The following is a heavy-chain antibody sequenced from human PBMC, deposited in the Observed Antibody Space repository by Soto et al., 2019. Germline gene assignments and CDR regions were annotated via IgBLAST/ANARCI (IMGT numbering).Heavy chain of an antibody. Sequence: QVQLVQSGAEVKKPGASVKVSCKASGYTFTSYAMHRVRQAPGQRLEWMGWINAGNGNTKYSQKFQGRVTITRDTSASTAYMELSSLRSEDTAVYYCARGVGSGLSDYWGQGTLVTVSS. CDR2: INAGNGNT. CDR3: ARGVGSGLSDY. V-gene: IGHV1-3*01. CDR1: GYTFTSYA. D-gene: IGHD1-26*01. J-gene: IGHJ4*02.